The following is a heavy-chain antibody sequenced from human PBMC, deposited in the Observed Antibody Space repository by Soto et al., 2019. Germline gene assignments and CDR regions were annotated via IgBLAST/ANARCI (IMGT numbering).Heavy chain of an antibody. CDR2: IYYSGST. J-gene: IGHJ6*03. V-gene: IGHV4-59*01. D-gene: IGHD1-26*01. CDR3: AGGQIYTGAYYYYYMDV. Sequence: QVQLQESGPGLVKPSETLSLTCSVSGGSMNNYYWSWIRHPPGKEMEWIGYIYYSGSTNYNPSFRSRVTISVDTSKDQFSLQLSSVSAADTAVYYCAGGQIYTGAYYYYYMDVWGKGTTVTVSS. CDR1: GGSMNNYY.